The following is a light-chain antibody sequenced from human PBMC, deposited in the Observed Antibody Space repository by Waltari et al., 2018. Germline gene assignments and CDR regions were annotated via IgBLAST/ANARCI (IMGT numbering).Light chain of an antibody. Sequence: EIVLTQSPATLSLSPGGRPTLPCRASQCVSSYLAWYQQKPGQAPRLLIYDASNRATGIPARFSGSGYGTDCTLTISSLEPEDFAVYYCQQRSNWPPWTFGQGTKVEIK. CDR2: DAS. CDR3: QQRSNWPPWT. CDR1: QCVSSY. V-gene: IGKV3-11*01. J-gene: IGKJ1*01.